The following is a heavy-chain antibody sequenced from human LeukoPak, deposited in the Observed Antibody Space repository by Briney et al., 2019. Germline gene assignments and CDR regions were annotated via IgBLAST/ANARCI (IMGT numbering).Heavy chain of an antibody. Sequence: ASVKVSCKAFGYTFTSNYMHWVRQAPGQGPEWMGVISPSGGSTTYAQKFQGRVTLTRDMSTSTDYLELSSLRSEDTAVYYCTISTFRWFDPWGQGTLVTVSS. CDR1: GYTFTSNY. J-gene: IGHJ5*02. V-gene: IGHV1-46*03. D-gene: IGHD2/OR15-2a*01. CDR2: ISPSGGST. CDR3: TISTFRWFDP.